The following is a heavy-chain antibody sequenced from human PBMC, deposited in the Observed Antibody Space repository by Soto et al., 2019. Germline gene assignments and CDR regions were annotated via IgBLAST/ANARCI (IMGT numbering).Heavy chain of an antibody. J-gene: IGHJ4*02. CDR1: GYSFTSYW. D-gene: IGHD2-21*02. CDR2: IYPGDSDT. Sequence: PGESLKISCKGSGYSFTSYWIGWVRQMPGKGLEWMGIIYPGDSDTRYSPSFQGQVTISADKSISTAYLQWSSLKASDTAMYYCARPFCGDCYSGTFDYWGQGTLVTVSS. V-gene: IGHV5-51*01. CDR3: ARPFCGDCYSGTFDY.